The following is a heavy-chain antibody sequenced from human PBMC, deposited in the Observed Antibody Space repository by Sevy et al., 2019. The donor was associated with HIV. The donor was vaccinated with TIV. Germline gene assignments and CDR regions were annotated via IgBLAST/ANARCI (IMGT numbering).Heavy chain of an antibody. V-gene: IGHV3-30-3*01. D-gene: IGHD3-10*01. CDR3: TRGSGIDYYEKGMDL. Sequence: GGSLRLSCAASGFTFSSYAMHWVRQAPGKGLEWVAVISYDGSNKYYADSVKGRFTISRDNAKNSLFLQMNSLGAEDTAIYYCTRGSGIDYYEKGMDLWGQGTTVTVSS. CDR1: GFTFSSYA. CDR2: ISYDGSNK. J-gene: IGHJ6*02.